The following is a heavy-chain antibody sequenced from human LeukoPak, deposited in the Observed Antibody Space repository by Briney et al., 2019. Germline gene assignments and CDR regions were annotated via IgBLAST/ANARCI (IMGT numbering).Heavy chain of an antibody. CDR1: GGSFSGYY. Sequence: SETLSLTCAVYGGSFSGYYWSWIRQPPGKGLEWIGEINHSGSTNYNPPLKSRVTISVDTSKNQFSLKLSSVTAADTAVYYCASKTLRYFDWSLHYWGQGTLVTVSS. D-gene: IGHD3-9*01. V-gene: IGHV4-34*01. CDR2: INHSGST. CDR3: ASKTLRYFDWSLHY. J-gene: IGHJ4*02.